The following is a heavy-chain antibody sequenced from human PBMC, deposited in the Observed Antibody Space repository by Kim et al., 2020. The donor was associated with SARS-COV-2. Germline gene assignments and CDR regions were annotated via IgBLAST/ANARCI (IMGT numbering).Heavy chain of an antibody. CDR2: IGTSVAT. CDR1: GFSFSDYD. Sequence: GGSLRLSCAASGFSFSDYDMHWVRQPPGKGLEWVSGIGTSVATYYPGSVKGRITISRENAKRSVNLQMNRLTAGDTAVYYCVRVGFRGDGYDYWGQGILVTVSS. V-gene: IGHV3-13*01. CDR3: VRVGFRGDGYDY. D-gene: IGHD3-10*01. J-gene: IGHJ4*02.